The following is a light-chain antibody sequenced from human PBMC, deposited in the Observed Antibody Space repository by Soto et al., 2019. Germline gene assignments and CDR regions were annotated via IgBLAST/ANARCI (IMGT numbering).Light chain of an antibody. CDR2: SNN. J-gene: IGLJ2*01. CDR1: SSNIGGTNY. V-gene: IGLV1-47*02. Sequence: QSVLTQPPSASGTPGQRVIISCSGSSSNIGGTNYAYWYQQLPGAAPKLLMHSNNRRPSGVPDRISGSKSGTSASLAISGLRSEDEAVDYCASWDDRLGAVIFGGGTKLTVL. CDR3: ASWDDRLGAVI.